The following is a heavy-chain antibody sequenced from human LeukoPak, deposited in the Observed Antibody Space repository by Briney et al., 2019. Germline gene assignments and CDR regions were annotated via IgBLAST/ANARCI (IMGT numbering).Heavy chain of an antibody. J-gene: IGHJ5*02. CDR3: ARGVPYSSGWTYNWFDP. D-gene: IGHD6-19*01. V-gene: IGHV3-66*01. Sequence: GGSLRLSCAASGFTFSSYAMSWVRQAPGKGLEWVSVIYSGGSTYYADSVKGRFTISRDNPKNTLYLQMNSLRAEDTAVYCCARGVPYSSGWTYNWFDPWGQGTLVTVSS. CDR1: GFTFSSYA. CDR2: IYSGGST.